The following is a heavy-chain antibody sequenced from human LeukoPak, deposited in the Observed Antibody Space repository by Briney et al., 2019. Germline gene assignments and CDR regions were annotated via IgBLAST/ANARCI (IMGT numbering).Heavy chain of an antibody. V-gene: IGHV4-34*01. Sequence: PSETLSLTCAVYGGSFSGYYWSWIRQPPGKGLEWIGEINHSGSTNYNPSLKSRVTISVDTSKNQFSLKLSSVTAADTAVYYCARTAAALAIPVYWGQGTLVTVSS. CDR1: GGSFSGYY. CDR3: ARTAAALAIPVY. J-gene: IGHJ4*02. D-gene: IGHD6-13*01. CDR2: INHSGST.